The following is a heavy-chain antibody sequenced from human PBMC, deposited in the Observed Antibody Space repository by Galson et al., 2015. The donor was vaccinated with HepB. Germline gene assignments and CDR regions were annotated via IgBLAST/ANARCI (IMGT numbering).Heavy chain of an antibody. V-gene: IGHV5-51*01. D-gene: IGHD3-10*01. J-gene: IGHJ4*02. CDR3: ARHYYGSGSYYSPFGY. CDR2: IYPGDSDT. CDR1: GYSFTSYW. Sequence: QSGAEVKKPGESLKISCKGSGYSFTSYWIGWVRQMPGKGLGWMGIIYPGDSDTRYSPSFQGQVTISADKSISTAYLQWSSLKASDTAMYYCARHYYGSGSYYSPFGYWGQGTLVTVSS.